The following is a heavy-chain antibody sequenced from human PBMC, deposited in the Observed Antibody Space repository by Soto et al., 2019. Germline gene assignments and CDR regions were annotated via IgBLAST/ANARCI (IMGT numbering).Heavy chain of an antibody. J-gene: IGHJ4*02. D-gene: IGHD4-17*01. CDR2: IFYSGST. CDR1: GGSISSSIYF. V-gene: IGHV4-39*01. CDR3: ATLPPYADPKAGF. Sequence: QLQLQESGPGLVKPSETLSLTCTVSGGSISSSIYFWGWIRQPPGKGLEWIGNIFYSGSTYYNSSLKRRVTISVDTSRNQFSLKLTSVTAADTAVYFCATLPPYADPKAGFWGQGTLVTVSS.